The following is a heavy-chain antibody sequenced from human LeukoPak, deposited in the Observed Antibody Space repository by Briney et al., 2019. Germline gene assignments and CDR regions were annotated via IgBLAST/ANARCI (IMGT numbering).Heavy chain of an antibody. D-gene: IGHD4/OR15-4a*01. J-gene: IGHJ4*02. Sequence: GGSLRLSCAASEFTFSDHWMTWVRQAPGKGLEWVADIKKDGSEKNQVESVKGRFTISRDNAKNSLYLQMNSPRAEDTAVYYCARGPAYGVRSDFLDFWGQGILVTVSS. V-gene: IGHV3-7*01. CDR1: EFTFSDHW. CDR3: ARGPAYGVRSDFLDF. CDR2: IKKDGSEK.